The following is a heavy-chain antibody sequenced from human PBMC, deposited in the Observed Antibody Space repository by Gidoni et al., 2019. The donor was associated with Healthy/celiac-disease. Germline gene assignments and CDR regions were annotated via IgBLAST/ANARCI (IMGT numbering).Heavy chain of an antibody. D-gene: IGHD3-10*01. CDR2: ISWNSGSI. J-gene: IGHJ6*02. CDR3: AKNSPDSRFGVPPYYYYGMDV. Sequence: EVQLVESGGGLVQPGRSLRLSCAASGFTFDDYAMHWVRQAPGKGLEWVSGISWNSGSIGYADSVKGRFTISRDNAKNSLYLQMNSLRAEDTALYYCAKNSPDSRFGVPPYYYYGMDVWGQGTTVTVSS. CDR1: GFTFDDYA. V-gene: IGHV3-9*01.